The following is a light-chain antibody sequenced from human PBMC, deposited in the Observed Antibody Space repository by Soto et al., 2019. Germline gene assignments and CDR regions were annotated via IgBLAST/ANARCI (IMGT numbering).Light chain of an antibody. CDR3: QQHINRLS. J-gene: IGKJ4*01. CDR1: QSVSNF. Sequence: EIVLTQSPATLSLPPGERATLSCRASQSVSNFLAWYQQKPGQAPRLLIYHASNRATGIPARFSGSGSGTDFTLTISTLEPEDFAVYYCQQHINRLSFGGGTKVEIK. V-gene: IGKV3-11*01. CDR2: HAS.